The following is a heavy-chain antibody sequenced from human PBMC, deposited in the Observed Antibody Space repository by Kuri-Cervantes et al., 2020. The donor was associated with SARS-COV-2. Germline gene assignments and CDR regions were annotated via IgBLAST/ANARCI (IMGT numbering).Heavy chain of an antibody. CDR3: ARDVAGTIFGVVIRNDSFDI. CDR2: IIPIFGTA. CDR1: GYTFTGYY. J-gene: IGHJ3*02. Sequence: SVKVSCKASGYTFTGYYMHWVRQAPGQGLEWMGGIIPIFGTANYAQKFQGRVTITADESTSTAYMELSSLRSEDTAVYYCARDVAGTIFGVVIRNDSFDIWGQGTMVTVSS. V-gene: IGHV1-69*13. D-gene: IGHD3-3*01.